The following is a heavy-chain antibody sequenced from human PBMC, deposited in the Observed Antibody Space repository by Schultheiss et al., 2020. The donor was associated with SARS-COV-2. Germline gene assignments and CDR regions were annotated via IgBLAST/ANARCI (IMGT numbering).Heavy chain of an antibody. CDR3: ARLRLGELSFFDY. Sequence: SETLSLTCAVYGGSFSGYYWSWIRQPPGKGLEWIGSIYHSGSTYYNPSLKSRVTISVDTSKNQFSLKLSSVTAADTAVYYCARLRLGELSFFDYWGQGTLVTVSS. CDR1: GGSFSGYY. D-gene: IGHD3-16*02. CDR2: IYHSGST. J-gene: IGHJ4*02. V-gene: IGHV4-34*01.